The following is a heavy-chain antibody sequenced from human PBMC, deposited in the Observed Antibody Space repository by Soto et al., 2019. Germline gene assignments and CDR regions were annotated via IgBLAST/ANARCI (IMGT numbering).Heavy chain of an antibody. CDR1: GFTFSSYG. V-gene: IGHV3-33*01. Sequence: QPGGSLRLSCAASGFTFSSYGMHWVRQAPGKGLEWVAVIWYDGSNKYYADSVKGRFTISRDNSKNTLYLQMNSLRAEDTAVYYCARGGVPAALNSHFDYWGQGTLVTVSS. D-gene: IGHD2-2*01. CDR2: IWYDGSNK. J-gene: IGHJ4*02. CDR3: ARGGVPAALNSHFDY.